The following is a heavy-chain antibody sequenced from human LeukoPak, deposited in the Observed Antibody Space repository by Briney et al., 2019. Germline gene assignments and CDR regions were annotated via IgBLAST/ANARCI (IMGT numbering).Heavy chain of an antibody. Sequence: SETLSLTCAVYGGSFSGYYWSWIRQPPGKGLEWIGEINHSGSTNYNPSLKSRVTISVDTSKNQFSLKLNSVTAADTAVFYCARLGYCSGGSCYPPVFDYWGQGNLVTVSS. CDR1: GGSFSGYY. CDR2: INHSGST. CDR3: ARLGYCSGGSCYPPVFDY. V-gene: IGHV4-34*01. D-gene: IGHD2-15*01. J-gene: IGHJ4*02.